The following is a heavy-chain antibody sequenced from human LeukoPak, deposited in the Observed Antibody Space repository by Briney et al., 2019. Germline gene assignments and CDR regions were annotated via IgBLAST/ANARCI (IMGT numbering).Heavy chain of an antibody. J-gene: IGHJ3*02. V-gene: IGHV4-34*01. Sequence: ALETLSLTCAVYGGSFSGYYWSWIRQPPGKGLEWIGEINHSGNTNYNPSLKSRVTISVDTSKNQFSLKLSSVTAADTAVYYCAREGTDDAFDIWGQGTMVTVSS. CDR3: AREGTDDAFDI. D-gene: IGHD1-1*01. CDR2: INHSGNT. CDR1: GGSFSGYY.